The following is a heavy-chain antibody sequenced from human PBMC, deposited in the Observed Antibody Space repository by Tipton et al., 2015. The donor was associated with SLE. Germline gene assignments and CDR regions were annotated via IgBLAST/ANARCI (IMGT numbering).Heavy chain of an antibody. D-gene: IGHD3-9*01. CDR2: IYTSGST. V-gene: IGHV4-4*07. Sequence: TLSLTCTVSGGSISSYYWSWIRQPAGKGLEWIGRIYTSGSTNYNPSLKSRVTMSVDTSKNQFSLKLSSVTAADTAVYYCARGQGYDILTGRPLYYYYGMDVWGQGTTVTVSS. CDR1: GGSISSYY. CDR3: ARGQGYDILTGRPLYYYYGMDV. J-gene: IGHJ6*02.